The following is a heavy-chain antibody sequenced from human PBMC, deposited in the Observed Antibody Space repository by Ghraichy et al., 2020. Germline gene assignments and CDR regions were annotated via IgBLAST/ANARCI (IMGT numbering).Heavy chain of an antibody. Sequence: ESLNISCAVYGGSFSGYYWSWIRQPPGKGLEWIGEINHSGSTNYNPSLKSRVTISVDTSKNQFSLKLCSVTAADTAVYYCARGGYYGSGSYSTYYYGMDVWGQGTTVTVSS. V-gene: IGHV4-34*01. D-gene: IGHD3-10*01. CDR2: INHSGST. CDR3: ARGGYYGSGSYSTYYYGMDV. CDR1: GGSFSGYY. J-gene: IGHJ6*02.